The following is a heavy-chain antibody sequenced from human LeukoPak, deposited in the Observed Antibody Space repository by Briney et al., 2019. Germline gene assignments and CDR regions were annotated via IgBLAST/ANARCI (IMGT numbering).Heavy chain of an antibody. D-gene: IGHD4-11*01. CDR3: ASGVTTPTSFDY. CDR2: ISYDGSNK. Sequence: GGSLRLSCTVSGFTVSSNSMSWVRQAPGKGLEWVAVISYDGSNKYYADSVKGRFTISRDNSKNTLYLQMNSLRAEDTAVYYCASGVTTPTSFDYWGQGTLVTVSS. V-gene: IGHV3-30*04. CDR1: GFTVSSNS. J-gene: IGHJ4*02.